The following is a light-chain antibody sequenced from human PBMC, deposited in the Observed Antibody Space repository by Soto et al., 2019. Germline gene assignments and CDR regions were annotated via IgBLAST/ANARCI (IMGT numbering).Light chain of an antibody. CDR2: EAT. J-gene: IGLJ3*02. Sequence: QSALTQPASVSGSPEQSITISCTGTSSDVGSYNLVSWYQQHPGKAPKVMIYEATKRPSGVSNRFSGSKSGNTASLTISGRQAEDEANYYCCAYAGSGTGVFGGGTQVTVL. CDR1: SSDVGSYNL. CDR3: CAYAGSGTGV. V-gene: IGLV2-23*01.